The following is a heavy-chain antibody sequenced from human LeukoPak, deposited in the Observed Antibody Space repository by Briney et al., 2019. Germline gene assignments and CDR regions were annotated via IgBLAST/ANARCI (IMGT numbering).Heavy chain of an antibody. V-gene: IGHV3-21*01. CDR2: ISSSSSYI. CDR1: GFTFSSYS. D-gene: IGHD2-21*02. CDR3: ARGGVVVVTASFDY. J-gene: IGHJ4*02. Sequence: GGSLRLSCAASGFTFSSYSMNWVRQAPGKGLEWVSSISSSSSYIYYADSVKGRFTISRDNAKNSLYLQMNSLRAEDTAVYYCARGGVVVVTASFDYWGQGTLVTVSS.